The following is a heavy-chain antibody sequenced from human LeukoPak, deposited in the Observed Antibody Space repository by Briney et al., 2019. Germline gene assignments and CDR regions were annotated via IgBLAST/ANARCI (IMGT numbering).Heavy chain of an antibody. Sequence: ASVKVSCKASGYTFTTHYIHWVRPAPGEGLEWMGVINPSVGGTGYAQKFQGRVTITRDTSTSTVYMALSSLRSDDTAIYYCARVEFDYWGQGTLVTVSS. CDR1: GYTFTTHY. V-gene: IGHV1-46*01. J-gene: IGHJ4*02. CDR2: INPSVGGT. CDR3: ARVEFDY.